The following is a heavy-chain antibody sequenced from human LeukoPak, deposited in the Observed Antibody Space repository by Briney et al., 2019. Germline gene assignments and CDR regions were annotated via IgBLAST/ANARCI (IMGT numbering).Heavy chain of an antibody. D-gene: IGHD5-12*01. J-gene: IGHJ4*02. Sequence: VGSLRLSCAASGFTFSTYSMNWVRQAPGKGLEWVSSISSTSSSIYYADSVRGRFTISRDNAKNSLYLQMNSLRAEDTAVYYCTSPRGYDSRDFDYWGQGTLVTVSS. CDR3: TSPRGYDSRDFDY. CDR1: GFTFSTYS. V-gene: IGHV3-21*01. CDR2: ISSTSSSI.